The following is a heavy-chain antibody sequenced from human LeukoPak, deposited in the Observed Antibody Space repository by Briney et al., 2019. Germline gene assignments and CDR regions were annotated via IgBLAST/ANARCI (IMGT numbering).Heavy chain of an antibody. D-gene: IGHD3-16*02. CDR3: AKSVIPENGLGAFDI. J-gene: IGHJ3*02. V-gene: IGHV3-23*05. CDR1: GFTFPNYA. Sequence: PGGSLRLSCAASGFTFPNYAMSWVRQSPGNGLDWVSSIYSSGSTYYADSVKGRFTISRDNSKNTLDLQMNSLRVEDTAVYYCAKSVIPENGLGAFDIWGQGTVVTVSS. CDR2: IYSSGST.